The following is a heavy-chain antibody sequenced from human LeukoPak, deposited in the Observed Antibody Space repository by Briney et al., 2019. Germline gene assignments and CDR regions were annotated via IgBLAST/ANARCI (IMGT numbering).Heavy chain of an antibody. CDR3: AKGSSSGWFPFDY. CDR1: GFTFDDYV. V-gene: IGHV3-9*01. Sequence: GGSLRLSCAASGFTFDDYVMHWVRQAPGKGLEWVSSISWNSGNIDYADSVKGRFTISRDNAKNSLYLQMNSLRAEDTALYYCAKGSSSGWFPFDYWGQGTLVTVSS. J-gene: IGHJ4*02. D-gene: IGHD6-19*01. CDR2: ISWNSGNI.